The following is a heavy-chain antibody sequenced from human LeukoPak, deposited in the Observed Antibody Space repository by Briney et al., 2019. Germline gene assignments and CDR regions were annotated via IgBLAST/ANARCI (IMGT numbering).Heavy chain of an antibody. CDR2: INHSGST. V-gene: IGHV4-34*01. Sequence: PSETLSLTCAVYGGSFSGYYWSWIRQPPGKGLEWIGEINHSGSTNYNPSLKSRVTISVDTSKNQFSLKLSSVTAADTAVYYCASLVATPPGLLFFDLWGQGTLVTVSS. CDR1: GGSFSGYY. CDR3: ASLVATPPGLLFFDL. D-gene: IGHD3-3*01. J-gene: IGHJ4*02.